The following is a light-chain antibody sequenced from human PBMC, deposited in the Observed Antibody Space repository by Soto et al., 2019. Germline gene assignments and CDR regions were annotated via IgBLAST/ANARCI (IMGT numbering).Light chain of an antibody. CDR3: QQYNNWPQWT. CDR1: QSVSSN. J-gene: IGKJ1*01. V-gene: IGKV3-15*01. CDR2: GAS. Sequence: EIVMTQSPATLSVSPGERATLYCRASQSVSSNLACYQQKPGKAPRLVIYGASTRATGIPARFSGSGSGTECTLTISSLQSEDFAVYYCQQYNNWPQWTFGQGTKVEIK.